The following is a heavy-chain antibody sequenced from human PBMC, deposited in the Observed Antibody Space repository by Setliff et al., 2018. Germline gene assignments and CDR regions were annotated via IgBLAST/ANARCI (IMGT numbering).Heavy chain of an antibody. CDR3: ARADHLVTTTFDY. V-gene: IGHV7-4-1*02. J-gene: IGHJ4*01. Sequence: GASVKVSCKASGYSLSNYVMYWVRQAPGQGLEWMGWINTKTGDPTYAQGYTGRFAFSLDTSDSATYLDISSLKAEDTATYYCARADHLVTTTFDYWGQGTLVTVSS. CDR1: GYSLSNYV. D-gene: IGHD4-17*01. CDR2: INTKTGDP.